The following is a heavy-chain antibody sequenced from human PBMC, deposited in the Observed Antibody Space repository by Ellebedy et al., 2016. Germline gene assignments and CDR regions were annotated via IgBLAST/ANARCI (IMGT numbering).Heavy chain of an antibody. J-gene: IGHJ4*02. Sequence: GESLKISXAASGFTFSRYSMNWVRQAPGKGLEWVSYITSSSSTIYYADSVKGRFTISRDNAKNSLYLQMNSLRAEDTAVYYCAREVSSGWYYFDNWGQGTLVTVSS. CDR3: AREVSSGWYYFDN. D-gene: IGHD6-19*01. CDR1: GFTFSRYS. V-gene: IGHV3-48*04. CDR2: ITSSSSTI.